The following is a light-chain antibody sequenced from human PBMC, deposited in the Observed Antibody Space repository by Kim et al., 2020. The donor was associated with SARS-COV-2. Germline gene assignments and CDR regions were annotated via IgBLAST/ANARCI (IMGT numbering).Light chain of an antibody. CDR3: QTWGTVV. CDR1: SGHSSYA. J-gene: IGLJ2*01. CDR2: LNSDGSH. Sequence: LGASVKLTCTLSSGHSSYAIAWHQQQPEKGPRYLMKLNSDGSHSKGNGIPDRFSGSSSGAERYLTISSLQSEDEADYYCQTWGTVVFGGGTQLTVL. V-gene: IGLV4-69*01.